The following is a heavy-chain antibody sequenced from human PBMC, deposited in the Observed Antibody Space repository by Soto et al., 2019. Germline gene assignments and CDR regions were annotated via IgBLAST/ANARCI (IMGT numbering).Heavy chain of an antibody. Sequence: QEQLVQSGAEVKEPGASVKVSCKASGYTFINYYIHWVRQAPGQGLEWMAIINPMGGSTNYAQEFQGRVPLTSDTSTSTVYMELSSLRFEDTALFYCARYLAAVERWGQGTLVTVSS. CDR2: INPMGGST. V-gene: IGHV1-46*01. CDR3: ARYLAAVER. CDR1: GYTFINYY. D-gene: IGHD6-13*01. J-gene: IGHJ4*02.